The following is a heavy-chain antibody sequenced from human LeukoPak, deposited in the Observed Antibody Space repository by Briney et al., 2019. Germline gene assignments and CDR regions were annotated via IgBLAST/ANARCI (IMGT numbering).Heavy chain of an antibody. J-gene: IGHJ4*02. V-gene: IGHV3-30*18. CDR3: AKDRSITMVRGVMRD. D-gene: IGHD3-10*01. CDR1: GFTFSSYG. Sequence: GGSLRLSCAASGFTFSSYGMHWVRQAPGKGLEWVAVISYDGSNKYYADSVKGRFTISRDNSKNTLYLQMNSLRAEDTAVYYCAKDRSITMVRGVMRDWGQGTLVTVSP. CDR2: ISYDGSNK.